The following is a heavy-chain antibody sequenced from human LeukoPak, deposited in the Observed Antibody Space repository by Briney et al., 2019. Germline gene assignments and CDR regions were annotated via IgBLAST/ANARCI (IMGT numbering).Heavy chain of an antibody. CDR1: GFTFSNYA. CDR3: ARAVGSIGTTFYYYYYYGMDV. J-gene: IGHJ6*02. D-gene: IGHD1-1*01. CDR2: IYYSGST. Sequence: LRLSCAASGFTFSNYAMNWVRQAPGKGLEWIGYIYYSGSTYYNPSLKSRVTISVDTSKNQFSLKLSSVTAADTAVYYCARAVGSIGTTFYYYYYYGMDVWGQGTTVTVSS. V-gene: IGHV4-30-4*08.